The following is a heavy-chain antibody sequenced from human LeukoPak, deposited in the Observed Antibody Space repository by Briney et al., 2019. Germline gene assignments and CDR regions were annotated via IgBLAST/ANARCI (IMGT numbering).Heavy chain of an antibody. D-gene: IGHD3-9*01. CDR2: IIPIFGTA. CDR1: GGTFSSYA. CDR3: ARGDYDILTGYQGYYYYYMDV. V-gene: IGHV1-69*05. J-gene: IGHJ6*03. Sequence: SVEVSCKASGGTFSSYAISWVRQAPGQGLEWMGGIIPIFGTANYAQKFQGRVTITTDESTSTAYMELSSLRSEDTAVYYCARGDYDILTGYQGYYYYYMDVWGKGTTVTVSS.